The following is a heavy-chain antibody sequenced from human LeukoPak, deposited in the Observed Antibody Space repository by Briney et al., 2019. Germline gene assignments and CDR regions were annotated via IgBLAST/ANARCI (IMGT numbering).Heavy chain of an antibody. CDR1: GGTFNSYA. CDR3: ARDSGCSGGSCYSGAAYYYGMDV. Sequence: SVTVSCMASGGTFNSYAIRWVRQAPGQGLEGMGRIIPILGIANYAQKFQGRVTITADKSTSTAYMELSSLRSEDTAVYYCARDSGCSGGSCYSGAAYYYGMDVWGEGTTVSVSS. J-gene: IGHJ6*04. V-gene: IGHV1-69*04. CDR2: IIPILGIA. D-gene: IGHD2-15*01.